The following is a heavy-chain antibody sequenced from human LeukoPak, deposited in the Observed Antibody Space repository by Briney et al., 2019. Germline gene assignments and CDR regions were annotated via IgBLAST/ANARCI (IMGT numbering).Heavy chain of an antibody. Sequence: GALRLSCAASGFTFGSYGMHWVRQAPGKGLEWVAVISYDGSNKYYADSVKGRFTISRDNSKNTLYLQMNSLRAEDTAVYYCAKDPRLYDILTGYIPSYYYYGMDVWGQGTTVTVSS. V-gene: IGHV3-30*18. CDR1: GFTFGSYG. CDR2: ISYDGSNK. D-gene: IGHD3-9*01. CDR3: AKDPRLYDILTGYIPSYYYYGMDV. J-gene: IGHJ6*02.